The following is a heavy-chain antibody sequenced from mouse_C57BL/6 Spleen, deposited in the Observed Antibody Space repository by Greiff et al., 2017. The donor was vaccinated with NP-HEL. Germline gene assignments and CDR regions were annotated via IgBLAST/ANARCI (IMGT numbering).Heavy chain of an antibody. CDR3: TRYPLTGLAWFAY. J-gene: IGHJ3*01. Sequence: QVQLQQSGAELVRPGASVTLSCKASGYTFTDYEMHWVKQTPVHGLEWIGAIDPETGGTAYNQKFKGKAILTADKSSSTAYMELRSLTSEDSAVYYCTRYPLTGLAWFAYWGQGTLVTVSA. CDR2: IDPETGGT. V-gene: IGHV1-15*01. CDR1: GYTFTDYE. D-gene: IGHD4-1*01.